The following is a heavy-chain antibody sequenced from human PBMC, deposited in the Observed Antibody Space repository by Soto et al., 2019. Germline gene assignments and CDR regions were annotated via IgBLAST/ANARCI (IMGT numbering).Heavy chain of an antibody. J-gene: IGHJ4*02. CDR1: GFTFSSYG. V-gene: IGHV3-30*18. Sequence: QVQLVESGGGVVQPGRSLRLSCAASGFTFSSYGMHWVRQAPGKGLEWVAVISYDGSNKYYADSVKGRFTISRDNSKNTLYLQMNSLRAEYTAVYYCAKDRDIVVVVAAFDYWGQGTLVTVSS. CDR2: ISYDGSNK. CDR3: AKDRDIVVVVAAFDY. D-gene: IGHD2-15*01.